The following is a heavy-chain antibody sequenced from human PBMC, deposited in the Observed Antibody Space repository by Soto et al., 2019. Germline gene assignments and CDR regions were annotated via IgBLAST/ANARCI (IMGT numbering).Heavy chain of an antibody. J-gene: IGHJ5*02. CDR3: ARAISGYVT. V-gene: IGHV1-3*01. CDR1: GITYSTYA. CDR2: INAGEGYT. D-gene: IGHD6-25*01. Sequence: HVHLVQSGAEVKNPGASVRVSCKASGITYSTYAIHWVRQAPGQGLEWMGWINAGEGYTRYSQDFQGRVTLSTVTSASTTYLDLSNLTFEDTGVYYCARAISGYVTWGQGTQVTVSS.